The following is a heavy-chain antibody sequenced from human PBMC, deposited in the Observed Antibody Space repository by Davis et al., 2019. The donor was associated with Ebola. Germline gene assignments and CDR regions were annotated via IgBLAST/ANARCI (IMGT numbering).Heavy chain of an antibody. D-gene: IGHD3-10*01. V-gene: IGHV4-31*03. J-gene: IGHJ3*02. CDR2: IYYNGNT. CDR1: GGSISSGGYY. CDR3: ASTIGHYAFDI. Sequence: MPSETLSLTCTVSGGSISSGGYYWTWIRQHPVKGLEWIGYIYYNGNTYSNPSLKSRVTMLVDTSNNQFSPKLSSVTAADTAIYYCASTIGHYAFDIWGQGTMVTVSS.